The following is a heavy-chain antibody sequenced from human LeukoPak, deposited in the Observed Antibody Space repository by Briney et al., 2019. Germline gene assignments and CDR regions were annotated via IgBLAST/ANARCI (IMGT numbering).Heavy chain of an antibody. D-gene: IGHD4-11*01. J-gene: IGHJ4*02. CDR1: GGSFSGYY. CDR3: ARARETVPIDY. CDR2: INHSGST. Sequence: SETLSLTCAVYGGSFSGYYWTWIRQPPGKGLEWIGEINHSGSTNYNPSLKSRVTVSVDTSKNQFSLKLTSVTAADTAVYYCARARETVPIDYWSQGTLVTVSS. V-gene: IGHV4-34*01.